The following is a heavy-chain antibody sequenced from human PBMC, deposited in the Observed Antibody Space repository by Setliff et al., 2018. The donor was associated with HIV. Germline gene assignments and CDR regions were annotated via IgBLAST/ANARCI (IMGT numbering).Heavy chain of an antibody. CDR3: ARDRASYGGYTYGNYYMDV. Sequence: GASVKVSCKASGYTFTGYYMHWVRQAPGQGLEWMGWINPNSGGTNYAQKFQGRVTMTRDTSISTAYMELNRLRSDDTAMYYCARDRASYGGYTYGNYYMDVWGKGTTVTVSS. CDR1: GYTFTGYY. V-gene: IGHV1-2*02. D-gene: IGHD5-18*01. CDR2: INPNSGGT. J-gene: IGHJ6*03.